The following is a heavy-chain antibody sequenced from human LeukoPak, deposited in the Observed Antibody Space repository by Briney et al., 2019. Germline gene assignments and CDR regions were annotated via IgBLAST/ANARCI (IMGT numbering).Heavy chain of an antibody. CDR2: IDPNSGGT. CDR3: ARAASSGWLPPDY. CDR1: GYTFTGYY. Sequence: ASVKVSCKASGYTFTGYYMHWVRQAPGQELEWMGWIDPNSGGTNYAQKFQGRVTMTRDTSISTAYMELSRLRSDDTAVYYCARAASSGWLPPDYWGQGTLVTVSS. J-gene: IGHJ4*02. V-gene: IGHV1-2*02. D-gene: IGHD6-19*01.